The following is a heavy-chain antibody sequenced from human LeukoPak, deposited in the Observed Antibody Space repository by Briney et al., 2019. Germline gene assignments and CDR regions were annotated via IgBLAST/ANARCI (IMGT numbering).Heavy chain of an antibody. Sequence: GRSLRLSCAASGFTFDDYAMHWVRQAPGKGLEWVSGISWNSGSIGYADSVKGRFTISRDNAKNSLYLQMNSLRAEDMALYYCAKGNRGSYSRPLDYWGQGTLVTVSS. V-gene: IGHV3-9*03. CDR1: GFTFDDYA. J-gene: IGHJ4*02. D-gene: IGHD1-26*01. CDR2: ISWNSGSI. CDR3: AKGNRGSYSRPLDY.